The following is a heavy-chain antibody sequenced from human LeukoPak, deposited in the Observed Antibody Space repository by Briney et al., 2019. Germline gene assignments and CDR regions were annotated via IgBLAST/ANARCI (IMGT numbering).Heavy chain of an antibody. J-gene: IGHJ4*02. CDR3: ARRYDWYFDY. CDR2: ISAYNGNT. Sequence: ASVKVSCKASGYTFTSYGISWVRQAPGQGLEWMGWISAYNGNTNYAQKLQGRVTVTTDTSTSTAYMELRSLSSDDPAVYYCARRYDWYFDYWGQGTLVTVSS. CDR1: GYTFTSYG. D-gene: IGHD1-20*01. V-gene: IGHV1-18*01.